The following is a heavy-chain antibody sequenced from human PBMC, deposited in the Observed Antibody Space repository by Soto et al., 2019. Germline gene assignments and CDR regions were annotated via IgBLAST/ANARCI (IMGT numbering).Heavy chain of an antibody. D-gene: IGHD4-4*01. CDR1: GFTFSSYG. CDR3: AKGGTTVTRNWFDP. Sequence: QVQLVESGGGVVQPGRSLRLSCAASGFTFSSYGMHWVRQAPGKGLEWVAVISYDGSNKYYADSVKGRFTISRDNSKNTLYLQMNSLRAEDTAVYYCAKGGTTVTRNWFDPWGQGTLVTVSS. CDR2: ISYDGSNK. J-gene: IGHJ5*02. V-gene: IGHV3-30*18.